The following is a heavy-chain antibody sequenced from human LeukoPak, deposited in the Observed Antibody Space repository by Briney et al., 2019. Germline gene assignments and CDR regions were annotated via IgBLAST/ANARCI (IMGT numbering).Heavy chain of an antibody. Sequence: GGSLRLSCAASGFTFSSYAMHWVRQAPGKGLEWVAFIRNDGRNTYYADSVKGRFAISRDNSKNTLYLQMNSLRAEGTAVYYCAKDRVSSETDFDCWGQGTLVTVSS. CDR1: GFTFSSYA. V-gene: IGHV3-30*02. CDR3: AKDRVSSETDFDC. CDR2: IRNDGRNT. J-gene: IGHJ4*02. D-gene: IGHD3-22*01.